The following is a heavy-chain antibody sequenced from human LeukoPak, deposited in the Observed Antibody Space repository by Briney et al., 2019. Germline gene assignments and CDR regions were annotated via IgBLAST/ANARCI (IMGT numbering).Heavy chain of an antibody. Sequence: PSETLSLTCAVYGGSFSGYYWSWIRQPPGKGLEWIGEINHSGSTNYNPSLKSRVTISVDTSKNQFSLKLSSVTAADTAVYYCARNLTGTRVYDYWGQGTLVTVSS. CDR3: ARNLTGTRVYDY. CDR1: GGSFSGYY. V-gene: IGHV4-34*01. CDR2: INHSGST. J-gene: IGHJ4*02. D-gene: IGHD2-8*02.